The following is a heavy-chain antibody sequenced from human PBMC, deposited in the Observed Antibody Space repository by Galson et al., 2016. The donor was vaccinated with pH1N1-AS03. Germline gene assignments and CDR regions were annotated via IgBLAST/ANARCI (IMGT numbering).Heavy chain of an antibody. V-gene: IGHV3-48*02. CDR2: INSRSDTI. CDR1: TFIARSNY. J-gene: IGHJ4*02. Sequence: SLRLSCAGSTFIARSNYMSWVRQAPGKGLEWVSYINSRSDTIYYADSVKGRFTIPRDNAKNSLYLQMSSLRDDDTAVYYCARDSGYGGTFDNWGQGALVTVSS. CDR3: ARDSGYGGTFDN. D-gene: IGHD5-12*01.